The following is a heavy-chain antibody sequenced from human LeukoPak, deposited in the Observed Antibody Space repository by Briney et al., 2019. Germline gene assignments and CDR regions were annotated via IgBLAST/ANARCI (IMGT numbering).Heavy chain of an antibody. D-gene: IGHD7-27*01. J-gene: IGHJ4*02. CDR2: IYYSGST. V-gene: IGHV4-59*08. CDR3: ARRAGDHYYFDY. Sequence: SETLSLTCTVSGGSISNFYWSWIRQPPGEGLEWIGYIYYSGSTNYNPSLKSRVTISIDTSKNQFSLNLTSVTAADTAVYYCARRAGDHYYFDYWGQGTLVTVSS. CDR1: GGSISNFY.